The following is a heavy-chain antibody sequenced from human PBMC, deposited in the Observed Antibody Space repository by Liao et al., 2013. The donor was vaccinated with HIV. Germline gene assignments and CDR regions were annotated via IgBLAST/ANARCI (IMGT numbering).Heavy chain of an antibody. V-gene: IGHV4-30-2*06. Sequence: QLQLQESGSGLVKPSQTLSLTCAVSGGSISSGAYSWSWIRQSPGRGLEWIGYIYHCGSTFNNSSLKSRVTISVDRSKNHFSLKLRSVPAADTAVYYCARTDQYYDFWNGYENWFDPWGQGTLVTVSS. CDR3: ARTDQYYDFWNGYENWFDP. J-gene: IGHJ5*02. CDR2: IYHCGST. D-gene: IGHD3-3*01. CDR1: GGSISSGAYS.